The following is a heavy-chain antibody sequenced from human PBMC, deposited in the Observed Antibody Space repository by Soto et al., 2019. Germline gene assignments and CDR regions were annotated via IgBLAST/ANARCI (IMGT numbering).Heavy chain of an antibody. CDR3: ATGLRYFDWYPHPFDY. J-gene: IGHJ4*02. V-gene: IGHV3-23*01. CDR1: GFILSRYS. CDR2: ITVTTGNR. D-gene: IGHD3-9*01. Sequence: GGSLRLSCEASGFILSRYSINWVRQAPGKGLEWLAYITVTTGNRVYADPVKGRFTISRDNSKNTLYLQMNSLRAEDTAVYYCATGLRYFDWYPHPFDYWGQGTLVTVSS.